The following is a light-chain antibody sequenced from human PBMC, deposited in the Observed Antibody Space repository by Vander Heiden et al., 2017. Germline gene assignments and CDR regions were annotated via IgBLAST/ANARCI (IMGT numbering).Light chain of an antibody. V-gene: IGLV2-14*01. J-gene: IGLJ1*01. CDR1: SSAVGGYNY. Sequence: QSPLPQPASVSGSPGQAVTISCTGTSSAVGGYNYVSWYQQHPGKAPNLVMYEVSKRPSGVSNRFSGSKAGTTTSPTISGLQAEDEADYDCSSYTSSSTEVCGTATK. CDR3: SSYTSSSTEV. CDR2: EVS.